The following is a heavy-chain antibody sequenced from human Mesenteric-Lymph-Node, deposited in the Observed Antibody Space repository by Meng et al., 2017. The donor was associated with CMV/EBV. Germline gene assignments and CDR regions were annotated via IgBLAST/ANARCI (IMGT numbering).Heavy chain of an antibody. CDR2: IYSGGGTT. D-gene: IGHD2-2*01. V-gene: IGHV3-23*03. Sequence: GESLKISCAASGFPLRNYAMSWVRQAPGKGLERVSVIYSGGGTTDYADSVKGRFTISRDNSENTLYLEMKSLRAEDTAVYYCARLGYCSSTTCYAPYYYYGMDVWGQGTTVTVSS. CDR3: ARLGYCSSTTCYAPYYYYGMDV. CDR1: GFPLRNYA. J-gene: IGHJ6*02.